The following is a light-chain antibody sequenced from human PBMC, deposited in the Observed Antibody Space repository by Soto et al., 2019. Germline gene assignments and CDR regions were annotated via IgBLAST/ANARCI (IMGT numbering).Light chain of an antibody. Sequence: DIQMTQSPGSLSASVGDRVTITCRASQSITKNLNWYQHKPGKAPELLIYHASDSQAGVPSRFSGSGSGTDFTLIISGLQPEDFATYFCQQSYSSPYTCGQGTKVEIK. V-gene: IGKV1-39*01. CDR2: HAS. J-gene: IGKJ2*01. CDR1: QSITKN. CDR3: QQSYSSPYT.